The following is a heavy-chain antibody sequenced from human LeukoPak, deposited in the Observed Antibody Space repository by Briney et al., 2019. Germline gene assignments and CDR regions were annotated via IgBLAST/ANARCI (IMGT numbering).Heavy chain of an antibody. CDR1: GFTFRSYS. V-gene: IGHV4-59*01. Sequence: GSLRLSCGASGFTFRSYSMSWVRQAPGKGLEGVGYIYYSGSTNYNPSLKSRVTISVDTSKNQFSLKLSSVTAADTAVYYCARDPGSYSGYAPGYFDYWGQGTLVTVSS. J-gene: IGHJ4*02. D-gene: IGHD5-12*01. CDR2: IYYSGST. CDR3: ARDPGSYSGYAPGYFDY.